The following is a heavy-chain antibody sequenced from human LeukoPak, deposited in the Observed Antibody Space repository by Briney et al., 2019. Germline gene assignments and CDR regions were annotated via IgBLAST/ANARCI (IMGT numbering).Heavy chain of an antibody. Sequence: ASVNVSCKASGYTFTGYYMHWVRQAPGQGLEWMGWINPNSGGTNYAQKFQGRVTMTRDTSISTAYMELSRLRSDDTAVYYCASGREYYYDSSGYYYVSWGVQSLLDVWGQGTTVTVSS. CDR3: ASGREYYYDSSGYYYVSWGVQSLLDV. CDR2: INPNSGGT. CDR1: GYTFTGYY. J-gene: IGHJ6*02. D-gene: IGHD3-22*01. V-gene: IGHV1-2*02.